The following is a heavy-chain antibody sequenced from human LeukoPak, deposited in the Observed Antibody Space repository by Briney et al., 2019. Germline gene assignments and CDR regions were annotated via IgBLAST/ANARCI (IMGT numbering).Heavy chain of an antibody. CDR2: IYSGGST. V-gene: IGHV3-53*01. CDR3: AVANGETNWFDP. CDR1: GFTVSSNY. D-gene: IGHD4-17*01. J-gene: IGHJ5*02. Sequence: GGSLRLSCAASGFTVSSNYMSWVRQAPGKGLEWVSVIYSGGSTYYADSVKGRFTISRDNSKNTLYLQMNSLRAEDTAVYYCAVANGETNWFDPWGQGTLVTVSS.